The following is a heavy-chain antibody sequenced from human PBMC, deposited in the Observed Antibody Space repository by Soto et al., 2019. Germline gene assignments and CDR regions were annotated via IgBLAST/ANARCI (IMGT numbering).Heavy chain of an antibody. CDR1: DGSISTYY. V-gene: IGHV4-4*07. J-gene: IGHJ4*02. CDR3: ARGGHDFWSGPFDY. D-gene: IGHD3-3*01. CDR2: IDASGST. Sequence: PSETLSLTCTVSDGSISTYYCNWIRQPAGKGLEWLGRIDASGSTDYDPSLKSRVTMSVDTSKNQFSLRLSSVTAADTAVYYCARGGHDFWSGPFDYWGQGAQVTVSS.